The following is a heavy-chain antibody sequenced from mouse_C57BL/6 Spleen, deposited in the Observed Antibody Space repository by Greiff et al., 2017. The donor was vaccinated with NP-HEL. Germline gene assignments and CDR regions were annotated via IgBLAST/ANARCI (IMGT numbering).Heavy chain of an antibody. CDR2: IYPGDGTT. D-gene: IGHD2-4*01. Sequence: VQLKESGPGLVKPGASVKISCKASGYSFTDYKMNWVKQSHGKGLEWIGVIYPGDGTTSYKQKFKGKATLTVDKTSSTAYMQLSSLTSEDSAVYYCARNYDNLFDYWGQGTTLTVSS. CDR3: ARNYDNLFDY. J-gene: IGHJ2*01. CDR1: GYSFTDYK. V-gene: IGHV1-39*01.